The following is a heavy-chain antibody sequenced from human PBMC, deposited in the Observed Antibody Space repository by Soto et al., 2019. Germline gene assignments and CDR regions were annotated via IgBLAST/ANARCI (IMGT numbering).Heavy chain of an antibody. Sequence: QVQLVQSGAEVKKPGASVKVSCKASGYTFTGYYMHWVRQAPGQGLEWMGWINPNSGGTNYAQKFQGWVTMTRDTSISTAYMELSRLRADDTAVYYGAGVPRYCSGGSCLGGDAFDIWGQGTMVTVSS. CDR1: GYTFTGYY. J-gene: IGHJ3*02. V-gene: IGHV1-2*04. CDR3: AGVPRYCSGGSCLGGDAFDI. D-gene: IGHD2-15*01. CDR2: INPNSGGT.